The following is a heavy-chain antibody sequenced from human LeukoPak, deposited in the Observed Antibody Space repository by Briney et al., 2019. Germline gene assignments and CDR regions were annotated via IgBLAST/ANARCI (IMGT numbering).Heavy chain of an antibody. V-gene: IGHV3-23*01. CDR1: GFTFSSFA. J-gene: IGHJ4*02. D-gene: IGHD1-1*01. CDR2: INNRGGGT. Sequence: HPGGSVRLSCTDSGFTFSSFAMSWVRQAPGKGLEWVSGINNRGGGTFYADSVQGRFTISRDDSKNTLYLDMNSLRAEDTAVYYCAREGAGDSGRYHSYFDHWGQGTLVTVSP. CDR3: AREGAGDSGRYHSYFDH.